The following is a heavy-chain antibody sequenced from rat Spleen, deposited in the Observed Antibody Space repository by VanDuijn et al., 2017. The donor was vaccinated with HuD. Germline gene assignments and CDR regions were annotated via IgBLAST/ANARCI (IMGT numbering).Heavy chain of an antibody. V-gene: IGHV2-32*01. CDR2: IWGDGSS. CDR3: TREYNSGYYFDY. Sequence: QVQLKESGPGLVQPSQTLSLTCTVSGFSLTSYHVHWVRQPPGKGLEWMGGIWGDGSSDYNSALKSRLSISRDTSKSQVFLKMNSLQTDDTGTYYCTREYNSGYYFDYWGQGVMVTVSS. CDR1: GFSLTSYH. D-gene: IGHD4-3*01. J-gene: IGHJ2*01.